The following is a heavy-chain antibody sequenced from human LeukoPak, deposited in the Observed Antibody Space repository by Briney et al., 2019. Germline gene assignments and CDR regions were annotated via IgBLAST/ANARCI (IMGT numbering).Heavy chain of an antibody. CDR1: GGSISSGGYS. D-gene: IGHD2-15*01. Sequence: SETQSLTCAVSGGSISSGGYSWGWLRQPPGMGLEWIGSIYHSGSTYYNPSLKRRVTISVKRSKNQFSLKLSSVTAADTVVYCCARALTRGGFDYWGQGTLVTVSS. V-gene: IGHV4-30-2*01. CDR2: IYHSGST. J-gene: IGHJ4*02. CDR3: ARALTRGGFDY.